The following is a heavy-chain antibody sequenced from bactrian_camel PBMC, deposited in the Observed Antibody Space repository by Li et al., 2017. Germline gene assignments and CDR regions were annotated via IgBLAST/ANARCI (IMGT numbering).Heavy chain of an antibody. V-gene: IGHV3S53*01. CDR3: AADSVGRCRARGWVERPSVAAYDY. D-gene: IGHD5*01. J-gene: IGHJ4*01. CDR1: GYFASGGC. Sequence: HVQLVESGGGSVQAGGSLRLSCVASGYFASGGCMGWFRAAEGQERERVAFLATDGTATYAHSVEGRFTVSRDNTKNTLYLQMNNLTPEDTAIYYCAADSVGRCRARGWVERPSVAAYDYWGQGTQVTVS. CDR2: LATDGTA.